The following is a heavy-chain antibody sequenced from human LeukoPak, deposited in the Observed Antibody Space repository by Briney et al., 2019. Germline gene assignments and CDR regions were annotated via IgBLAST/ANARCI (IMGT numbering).Heavy chain of an antibody. D-gene: IGHD1-1*01. V-gene: IGHV4-4*07. CDR2: IYTSGST. J-gene: IGHJ6*03. CDR1: GGSISSYY. Sequence: SETLSLTCTVSGGSISSYYWSWIRQPAGKGLEWIGRIYTSGSTNYNPSLKSRVTMSVDTSKNQFSLKLSSVTAADTAVYYCARAPLRTGTTYYYYYTDVWGKGTTVTVSS. CDR3: ARAPLRTGTTYYYYYTDV.